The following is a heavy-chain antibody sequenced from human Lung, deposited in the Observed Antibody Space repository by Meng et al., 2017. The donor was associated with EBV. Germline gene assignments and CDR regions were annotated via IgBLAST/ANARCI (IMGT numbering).Heavy chain of an antibody. CDR2: INTNTGKP. CDR1: GYYFTTYC. V-gene: IGHV7-4-1*02. D-gene: IGHD6-25*01. J-gene: IGHJ4*02. CDR3: ARDSEAADY. Sequence: QVMLDQSGSEVEKPGCVVSIACKASGYYFTTYCMNWVRQAPGQGREWMGWINTNTGKPTYAQGLTGRFVFSLDASVSTAYLQISSLKAEDTAVYYCARDSEAADYWGQGTLVTVSS.